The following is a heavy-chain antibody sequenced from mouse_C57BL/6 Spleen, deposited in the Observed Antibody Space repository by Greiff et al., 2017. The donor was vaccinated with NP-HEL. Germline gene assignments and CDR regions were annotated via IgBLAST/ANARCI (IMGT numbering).Heavy chain of an antibody. Sequence: EVQLQESEGGLVQPGSSMKLSCTASGFTFSDYYMAWVRQVPEKGLEWVANINYDGSSTYYLDSLKSRFIISRDNAKNILYLQMSSLKSEDTATYYCARVGSTIVRGYYFDYWGQGTTLTVSS. D-gene: IGHD2-2*01. V-gene: IGHV5-16*01. CDR2: INYDGSST. CDR1: GFTFSDYY. J-gene: IGHJ2*01. CDR3: ARVGSTIVRGYYFDY.